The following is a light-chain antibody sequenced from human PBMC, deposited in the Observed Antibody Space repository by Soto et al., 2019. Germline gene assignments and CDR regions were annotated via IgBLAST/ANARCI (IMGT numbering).Light chain of an antibody. CDR1: SSDVGGYNV. CDR3: SSYVGTTTHTV. J-gene: IGLJ7*01. CDR2: EVN. V-gene: IGLV2-23*02. Sequence: QSALTQPASVSGSPGQSITFSCTGTSSDVGGYNVVSWYQQHPGRAPKLIISEVNKRPSGISDRFSGSKSGSTASLTISGLQAEDEADYYCSSYVGTTTHTVFGGGTQLTVL.